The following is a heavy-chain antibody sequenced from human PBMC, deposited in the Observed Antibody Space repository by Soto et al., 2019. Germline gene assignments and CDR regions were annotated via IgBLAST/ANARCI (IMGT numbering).Heavy chain of an antibody. CDR3: ARRQSIMIRGANAFDI. Sequence: QITLKESGPTLVQPTQTLTLTCSFSGFSLITTGAGVGWIRQPPGKAPEWLALIYWDGEKRYSPALKSRLTITKDSSKNQVALTMTNMDPVDTATYYCARRQSIMIRGANAFDIWGQGTFLSVSS. J-gene: IGHJ3*02. V-gene: IGHV2-5*02. CDR2: IYWDGEK. D-gene: IGHD3-10*01. CDR1: GFSLITTGAG.